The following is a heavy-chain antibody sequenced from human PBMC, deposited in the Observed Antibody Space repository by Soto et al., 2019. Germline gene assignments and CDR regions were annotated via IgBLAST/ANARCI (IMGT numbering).Heavy chain of an antibody. CDR2: IYYSGST. CDR1: GGSISSYY. J-gene: IGHJ6*03. V-gene: IGHV4-59*08. D-gene: IGHD5-12*01. Sequence: PSETLSLTCTVSGGSISSYYWSWIRQPPGKGLEWIGYIYYSGSTNYNPSLKGRVTISVDTSKNQFSLKLSSVTAADTAVYYCARLRGYSGYETENYYYYYMDVWGKGTTVTVSS. CDR3: ARLRGYSGYETENYYYYYMDV.